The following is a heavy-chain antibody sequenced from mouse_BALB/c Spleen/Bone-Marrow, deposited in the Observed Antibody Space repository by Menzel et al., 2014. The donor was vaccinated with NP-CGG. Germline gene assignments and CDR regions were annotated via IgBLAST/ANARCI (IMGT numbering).Heavy chain of an antibody. CDR2: ISDGGSYT. CDR3: ARDGDYSYAWFAY. V-gene: IGHV5-4*02. J-gene: IGHJ3*01. D-gene: IGHD2-12*01. Sequence: EAQGVESGGGLVKPGGSLKLSCAASGFTFSDYYMYWVRQTPEKRLEWVAIISDGGSYTFYPDSVKGRFTISRDNAKNSLYLQMSSLKSEDTAMYYCARDGDYSYAWFAYWGQGTLVTVSA. CDR1: GFTFSDYY.